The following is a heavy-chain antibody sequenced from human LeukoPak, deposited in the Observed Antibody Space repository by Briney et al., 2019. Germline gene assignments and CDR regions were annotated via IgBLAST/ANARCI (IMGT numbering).Heavy chain of an antibody. V-gene: IGHV3-48*01. J-gene: IGHJ4*02. Sequence: GGSLRLSCAASGFTFSSYSMNWVRQAPGKGLEWVSYISSSSSTIYYADSVKGRFTISRDNAKTSLYLQMNSLRAEDTAVYYCARDDNSGRGYSYEYWGQGTLVTVSS. D-gene: IGHD5-18*01. CDR1: GFTFSSYS. CDR3: ARDDNSGRGYSYEY. CDR2: ISSSSSTI.